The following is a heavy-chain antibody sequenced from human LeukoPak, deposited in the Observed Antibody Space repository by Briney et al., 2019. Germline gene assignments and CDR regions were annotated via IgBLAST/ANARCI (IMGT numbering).Heavy chain of an antibody. D-gene: IGHD6-6*01. CDR1: GFTFSSYA. CDR3: AKLGAAYSSSNLGY. Sequence: GGSLRLSCAASGFTFSSYAMSWVRQAPGKGLEWVSAISGSGGSTYYADSVKGRFTISRDNSKNTLYLQMNSLRAEDTAVYYCAKLGAAYSSSNLGYWGQGTLVTVSS. CDR2: ISGSGGST. V-gene: IGHV3-23*01. J-gene: IGHJ4*02.